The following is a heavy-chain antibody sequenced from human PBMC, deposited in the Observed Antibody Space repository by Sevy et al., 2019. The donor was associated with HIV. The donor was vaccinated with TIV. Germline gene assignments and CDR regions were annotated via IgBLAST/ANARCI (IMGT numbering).Heavy chain of an antibody. V-gene: IGHV3-21*01. CDR2: ISSTSAYI. Sequence: GGSLRLSCAASGFTFSSYRMTWVRQAPGKGLEWVSCISSTSAYISYADSVKGRFTISRDNAKNLLYLQMDSLRAEDTAVYYCARAVLEISTWRTDYWGQGTLVTVSS. CDR1: GFTFSSYR. D-gene: IGHD1-1*01. J-gene: IGHJ4*02. CDR3: ARAVLEISTWRTDY.